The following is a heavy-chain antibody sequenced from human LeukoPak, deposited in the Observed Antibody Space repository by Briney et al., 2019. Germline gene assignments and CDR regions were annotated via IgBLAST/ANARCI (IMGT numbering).Heavy chain of an antibody. CDR2: IKFDGSST. Sequence: PGGSLRLSCATSGFTLSSYWMHWVRQAPGKGLVWVSRIKFDGSSTSYADSVKGRFTISRDNAKNTLYLQMNSLRAEDTAVYYCVRTDWFDPWGQGTLVTVSS. CDR3: VRTDWFDP. J-gene: IGHJ5*02. V-gene: IGHV3-74*01. CDR1: GFTLSSYW.